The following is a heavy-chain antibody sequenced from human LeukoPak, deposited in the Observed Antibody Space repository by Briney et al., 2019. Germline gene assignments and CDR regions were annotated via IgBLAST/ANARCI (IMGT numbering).Heavy chain of an antibody. J-gene: IGHJ6*02. D-gene: IGHD2-2*01. V-gene: IGHV5-51*01. Sequence: GESLKISCKGSGYSFTSSWISWVRQMPGKGLEWMGIIYPGDSDTRYSPSFQGQVTISADKSISTAYLQWSSLKASDTAMYYCARQTDVVVVPAATYYYYGMDVWGQGTTVTVSS. CDR3: ARQTDVVVVPAATYYYYGMDV. CDR2: IYPGDSDT. CDR1: GYSFTSSW.